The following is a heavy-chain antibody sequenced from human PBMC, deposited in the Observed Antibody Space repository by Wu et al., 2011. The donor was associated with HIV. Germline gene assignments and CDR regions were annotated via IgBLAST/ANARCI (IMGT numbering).Heavy chain of an antibody. CDR3: ARPYCSGGSCYFEYFQH. D-gene: IGHD2-15*01. CDR1: GYTFTNYG. V-gene: IGHV1-18*01. CDR2: ISGYNGNT. J-gene: IGHJ1*01. Sequence: QVQLVQSGAEVKKPGASVKVSCKASGYTFTNYGISWVRQAPGQGLEWMGWISGYNGNTNYVQKLQGRVTMTIDTSTSAAYMELRSLRSDDTAVYYCARPYCSGGSCYFEYFQHWGQGTLVTVSS.